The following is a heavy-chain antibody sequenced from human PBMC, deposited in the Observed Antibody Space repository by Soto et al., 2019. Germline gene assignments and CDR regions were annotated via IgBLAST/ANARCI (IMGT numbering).Heavy chain of an antibody. CDR3: VKEPHPVRFLEWLPPDY. CDR1: GFTFSSYA. Sequence: PGGSLRLSCSASGFTFSSYAMHWVRQAPGKGLEYVSAISSNGGSTYYADSVKGRFIISRDNSKNTLYLQMSSLRAEDTAVYYCVKEPHPVRFLEWLPPDYWGQGTLVTVSS. V-gene: IGHV3-64D*06. CDR2: ISSNGGST. J-gene: IGHJ4*02. D-gene: IGHD3-3*01.